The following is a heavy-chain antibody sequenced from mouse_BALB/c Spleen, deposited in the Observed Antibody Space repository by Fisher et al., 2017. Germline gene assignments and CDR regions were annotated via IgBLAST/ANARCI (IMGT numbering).Heavy chain of an antibody. CDR3: ARRANWDDV. J-gene: IGHJ1*01. D-gene: IGHD4-1*01. Sequence: KFKGKATLTSDKSSSTAYMELSSLTSEDSAVYYCARRANWDDVWGAGTTVTVSS. V-gene: IGHV1-80*01.